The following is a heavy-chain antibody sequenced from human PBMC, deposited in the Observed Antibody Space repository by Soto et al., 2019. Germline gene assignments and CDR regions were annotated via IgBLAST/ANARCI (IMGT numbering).Heavy chain of an antibody. CDR3: ARGLRYSRNIVVVVAAPRGAFDI. J-gene: IGHJ3*02. V-gene: IGHV4-34*01. D-gene: IGHD2-15*01. CDR2: INHSGST. CDR1: GGSFSGYY. Sequence: PTSALYLNCADHGGSFSGYYWSWIRQPPGKGLEWIGEINHSGSTNYNPSLKSRVTISVDTSKNQFSLKLSSVTAADTAVYYCARGLRYSRNIVVVVAAPRGAFDIWGQGTMVTV.